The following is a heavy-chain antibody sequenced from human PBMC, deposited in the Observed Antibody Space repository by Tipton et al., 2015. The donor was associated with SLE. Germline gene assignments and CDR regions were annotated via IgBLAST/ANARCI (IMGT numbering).Heavy chain of an antibody. D-gene: IGHD2-2*01. V-gene: IGHV4-59*01. CDR1: GGSISGYY. CDR2: ISYSGST. Sequence: TLSLTCTVSGGSISGYYWSWIRQPPGKGLEWIGNISYSGSTHYSPSLKSRVTISLDTSKNQFSLRLSSVTAADTAVYYCASLPQGYSSTIICSPRMDLWGKGTTVTVSS. J-gene: IGHJ6*04. CDR3: ASLPQGYSSTIICSPRMDL.